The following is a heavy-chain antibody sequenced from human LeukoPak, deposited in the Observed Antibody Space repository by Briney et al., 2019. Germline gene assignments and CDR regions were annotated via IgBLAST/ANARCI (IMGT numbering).Heavy chain of an antibody. CDR2: ISYEGRNK. CDR3: AKGDGSYYYYYGMDV. Sequence: PGGSLRLSCAASGFTFSRYGMHWDRQAPGKGMEWEGVISYEGRNKYYADSVQGRFTISTDNSKNTLYLQMNSLRAEDTAVYYCAKGDGSYYYYYGMDVWGQGTTVIVSS. J-gene: IGHJ6*02. D-gene: IGHD1-26*01. V-gene: IGHV3-30*18. CDR1: GFTFSRYG.